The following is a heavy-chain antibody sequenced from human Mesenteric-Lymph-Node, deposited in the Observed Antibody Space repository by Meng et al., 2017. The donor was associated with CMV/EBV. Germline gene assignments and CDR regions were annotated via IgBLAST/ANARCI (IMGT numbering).Heavy chain of an antibody. CDR2: ISSSSVYI. J-gene: IGHJ6*02. V-gene: IGHV3-21*01. Sequence: GESLKISCASSGFTFSSYALNWVRQAPGKGLEWVSIISSSSVYIYYADSVKGRFAISRDNSKSTLYLQMNSLRAEDTAVYYCARATLAEYDFWTGFAMGVWGQGTTVTVSS. CDR3: ARATLAEYDFWTGFAMGV. CDR1: GFTFSSYA. D-gene: IGHD3-3*01.